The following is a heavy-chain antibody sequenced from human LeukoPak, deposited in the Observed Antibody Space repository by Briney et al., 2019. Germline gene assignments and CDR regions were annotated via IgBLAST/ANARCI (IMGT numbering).Heavy chain of an antibody. CDR3: ARAYESSGYRGLGYFDY. J-gene: IGHJ4*02. CDR2: IYYSGNT. Sequence: PSETLSLTCTVSGGSISSTSYYWGWIRQPPGKGLEWIGSIYYSGNTYYIPSLKSRVTISVDTSKNQFSLKLSSVTAADTAVFYCARAYESSGYRGLGYFDYWGQGTLVTVSS. V-gene: IGHV4-39*01. CDR1: GGSISSTSYY. D-gene: IGHD3-22*01.